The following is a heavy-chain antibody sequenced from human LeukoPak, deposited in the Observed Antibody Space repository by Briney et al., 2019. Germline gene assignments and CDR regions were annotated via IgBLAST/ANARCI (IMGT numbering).Heavy chain of an antibody. V-gene: IGHV4-38-2*01. CDR3: ARGVVIAPQTFDY. CDR2: IYHSGST. Sequence: SETLSLTCSVSGYSISSGNYWGWIRLPPGKGLQWIGSIYHSGSTYYNPSLKSRVTMSVDTTKSQFSLKLSSVTAADTAVYYCARGVVIAPQTFDYWGQGILVTVSS. CDR1: GYSISSGNY. J-gene: IGHJ4*02. D-gene: IGHD2-21*01.